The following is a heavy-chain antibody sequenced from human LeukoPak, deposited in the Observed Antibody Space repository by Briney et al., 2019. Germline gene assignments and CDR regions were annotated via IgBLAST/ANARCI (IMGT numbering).Heavy chain of an antibody. CDR1: GFIFNRYS. CDR2: ISSSSVYI. J-gene: IGHJ5*02. D-gene: IGHD6-13*01. V-gene: IGHV3-21*01. Sequence: GGSLRLSCAASGFIFNRYSMNWVRQAPGKGLEWVSSISSSSVYIYYADSVKGRFTISRDNAKDSLYLQMNSLGAEDTAVYYCARGTSSSPNWFDPWGQGTLVTVSS. CDR3: ARGTSSSPNWFDP.